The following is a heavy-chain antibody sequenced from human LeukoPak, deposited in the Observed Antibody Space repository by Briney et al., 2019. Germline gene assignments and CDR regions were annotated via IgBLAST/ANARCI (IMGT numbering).Heavy chain of an antibody. V-gene: IGHV3-48*03. CDR2: ISSSGSTI. CDR1: GFTFSSYE. CDR3: ARAGSYLGEFDY. Sequence: GGSLRLSCAASGFTFSSYEMNWVRQAPGKGLEWVSYISSSGSTIYYADSVKGRFTISRDNAKNSLYLQMNSLRAEDTAVYYCARAGSYLGEFDYWGQGTLVTVSS. J-gene: IGHJ4*02. D-gene: IGHD1-26*01.